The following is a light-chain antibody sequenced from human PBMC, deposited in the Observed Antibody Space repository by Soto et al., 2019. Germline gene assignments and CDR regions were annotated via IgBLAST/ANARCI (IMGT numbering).Light chain of an antibody. Sequence: EMVLTQSPATLSLSLGERATLSCRASQSVSSNLAWYQQKPGQAPRLLIYGASSRATGIPDRFSGSGSGTDFTLTISRLEPEDSAVYYCQQYGSSPTWTFGQGTKVDIK. CDR3: QQYGSSPTWT. V-gene: IGKV3-20*01. CDR2: GAS. CDR1: QSVSSN. J-gene: IGKJ1*01.